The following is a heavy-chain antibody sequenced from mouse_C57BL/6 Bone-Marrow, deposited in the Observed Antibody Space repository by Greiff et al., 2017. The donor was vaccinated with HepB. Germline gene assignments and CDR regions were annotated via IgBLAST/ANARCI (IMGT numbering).Heavy chain of an antibody. CDR1: GFTFSSYA. V-gene: IGHV5-4*01. CDR2: ISDGGSYT. D-gene: IGHD1-1*01. CDR3: ARDKGYGSSSSFAY. Sequence: DVQLVESGGGLVKPGGSLKLSCAASGFTFSSYAMSWVRQTPEKRLEWVATISDGGSYTYYPDNVKGRFTISRDNAKNNLYLQMSHLKSEDTAMYYCARDKGYGSSSSFAYWGQGTLVTVSA. J-gene: IGHJ3*01.